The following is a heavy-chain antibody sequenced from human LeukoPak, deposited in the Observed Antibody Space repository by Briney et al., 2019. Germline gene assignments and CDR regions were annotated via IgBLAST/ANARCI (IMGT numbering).Heavy chain of an antibody. Sequence: SETLSLTCTVSGVSISSSSYYWGWIRQPPGKGLEWIGSIYYSGSTYYNPSLKSRVTISVDTSKNQFSLKLSSVTAADTAVYYCARHEELLRNFDYWGQGTLVTVSS. J-gene: IGHJ4*02. CDR1: GVSISSSSYY. CDR3: ARHEELLRNFDY. V-gene: IGHV4-39*01. CDR2: IYYSGST. D-gene: IGHD1-26*01.